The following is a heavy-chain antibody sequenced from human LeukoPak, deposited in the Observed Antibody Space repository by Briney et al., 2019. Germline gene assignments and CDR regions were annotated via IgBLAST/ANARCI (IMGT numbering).Heavy chain of an antibody. CDR2: ISYDGSNK. CDR1: GFTFSSYA. D-gene: IGHD1-1*01. Sequence: GGSLRLSCAASGFTFSSYAMYWVRQAPGKGLEWVAVISYDGSNKYYADSVKGRFTISRDNSKNTLYLQMNSLRAEDTAVYYCARGGTTDAFDIWGQGTMVTVSS. J-gene: IGHJ3*02. V-gene: IGHV3-30-3*01. CDR3: ARGGTTDAFDI.